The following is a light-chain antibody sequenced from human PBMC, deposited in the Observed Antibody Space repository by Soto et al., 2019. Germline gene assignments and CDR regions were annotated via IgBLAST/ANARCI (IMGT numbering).Light chain of an antibody. J-gene: IGKJ3*01. CDR1: QSISSQ. CDR3: QQSYTTPRFT. CDR2: AAS. Sequence: DIQMTQSPSSLSASVGDRVTITCRASQSISSQLNWYQQKPGKAPKLLIYAASSLRSGVPSRFSGSGSGTDFTLTISSLQPEDFATYYCQQSYTTPRFTFGPGTKVDIK. V-gene: IGKV1-39*01.